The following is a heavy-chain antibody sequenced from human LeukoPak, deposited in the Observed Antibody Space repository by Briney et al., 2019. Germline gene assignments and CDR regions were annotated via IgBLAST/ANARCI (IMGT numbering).Heavy chain of an antibody. Sequence: GGSLRLSCAASGFTFDEYGMSWVRQAPGEGLEWVSGINWNSGIIGYADSVKGRFTISRDNAKNSLYLQMNSLRAEDMALYYCAKIKFGELTGGYFDYWGQGTLVTVSS. CDR2: INWNSGII. J-gene: IGHJ4*02. CDR1: GFTFDEYG. V-gene: IGHV3-20*04. D-gene: IGHD3-10*01. CDR3: AKIKFGELTGGYFDY.